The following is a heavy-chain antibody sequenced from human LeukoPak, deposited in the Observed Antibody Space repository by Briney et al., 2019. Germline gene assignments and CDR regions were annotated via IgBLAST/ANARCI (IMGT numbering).Heavy chain of an antibody. Sequence: GGSLRLSCPASGFTFSSYGMHGLRQAPGKGLEWVAIVWYDGSNKYYADSVKGRFTISRDNSKNTLFLHMNSLTAEDTAVYYCARGFGELSGGMDVWGERPTVTVSS. CDR2: VWYDGSNK. J-gene: IGHJ6*01. CDR1: GFTFSSYG. D-gene: IGHD3-10*01. CDR3: ARGFGELSGGMDV. V-gene: IGHV3-33*01.